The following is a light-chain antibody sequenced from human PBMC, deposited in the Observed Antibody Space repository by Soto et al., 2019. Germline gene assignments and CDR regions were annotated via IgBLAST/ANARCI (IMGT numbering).Light chain of an antibody. J-gene: IGKJ4*01. CDR3: QHYFDYPLT. CDR2: KAS. V-gene: IGKV1-5*03. CDR1: QSLSGL. Sequence: DIHMTQSPSTLSASVGDRATITCRASQSLSGLLAWYQQKPGKAPKVLIYKASNLESGVPSRFSGSGSGTEFTLTISSLQPDDFATYYCQHYFDYPLTYGGGTKVEIK.